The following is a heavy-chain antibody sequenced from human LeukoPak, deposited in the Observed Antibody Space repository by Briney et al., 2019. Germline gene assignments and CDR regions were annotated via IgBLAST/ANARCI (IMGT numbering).Heavy chain of an antibody. Sequence: SETLSLTCTVSGGSISSSSYYWGWIRQPPGKGLEWIGSIYYSGNTYYNPSLKSRVTISVDTSKNQFSLKLSSVTAADTAVYYCARHRSRPEDFDFWGQGTLVTVSS. J-gene: IGHJ4*02. CDR3: ARHRSRPEDFDF. CDR1: GGSISSSSYY. D-gene: IGHD3-10*01. CDR2: IYYSGNT. V-gene: IGHV4-39*01.